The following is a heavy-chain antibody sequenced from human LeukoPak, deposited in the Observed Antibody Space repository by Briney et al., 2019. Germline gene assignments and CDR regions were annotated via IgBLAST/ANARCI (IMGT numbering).Heavy chain of an antibody. CDR2: IYYSGST. D-gene: IGHD6-13*01. Sequence: SETLSLTCTVSGASVRSDSYYWSWIRQPPGKGLEWIGYIYYSGSTKYNPSLRSRVTISVDTSKNQFSLKLSPVTAADTAVYYCARGRELGNNSSSWHDYWGQGTLVTVSS. CDR1: GASVRSDSYY. J-gene: IGHJ4*02. V-gene: IGHV4-61*01. CDR3: ARGRELGNNSSSWHDY.